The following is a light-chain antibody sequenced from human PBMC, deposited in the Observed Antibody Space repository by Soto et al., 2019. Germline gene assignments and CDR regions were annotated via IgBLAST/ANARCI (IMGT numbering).Light chain of an antibody. CDR2: SLN. CDR1: SSNIGSNT. J-gene: IGLJ2*01. Sequence: QSVLTQPPSASGTPGQRVTISCSGTSSNIGSNTVNWYQQLQGTAPKLLIYSLNLRPSGVPDRFSGSKSGTSASLAISGIQSEDEADYYCDAWDDSLNGLMVFGGGTKLTVL. V-gene: IGLV1-44*01. CDR3: DAWDDSLNGLMV.